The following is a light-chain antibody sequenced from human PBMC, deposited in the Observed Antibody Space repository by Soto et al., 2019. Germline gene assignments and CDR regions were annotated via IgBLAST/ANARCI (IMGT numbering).Light chain of an antibody. V-gene: IGLV2-8*01. CDR3: SSYAGTNNYV. J-gene: IGLJ1*01. CDR1: SSDVGGYNY. Sequence: QSALTQPPSASGSPGQSVTISCTGTSSDVGGYNYVSWYQQHPGKAPKLMIYEVNKRPSGVPDRFSGSKSGNTASLTVSGLQAEDEADYYCSSYAGTNNYVFGTGTKVPS. CDR2: EVN.